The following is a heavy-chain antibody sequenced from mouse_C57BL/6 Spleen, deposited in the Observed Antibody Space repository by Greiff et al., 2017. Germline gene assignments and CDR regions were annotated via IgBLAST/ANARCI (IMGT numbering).Heavy chain of an antibody. Sequence: EVKLVESGPGLVKPSQSLSLTCSVTGYSITSGYYWNWIRQFPGNKLEWMGYISYDGSNNYNPSLKNRISITRDTSKNQFFLKLNSVTTEDTATYYCARGWDEDAMDYWGQGTSVTVSS. V-gene: IGHV3-6*01. CDR3: ARGWDEDAMDY. J-gene: IGHJ4*01. D-gene: IGHD4-1*01. CDR1: GYSITSGYY. CDR2: ISYDGSN.